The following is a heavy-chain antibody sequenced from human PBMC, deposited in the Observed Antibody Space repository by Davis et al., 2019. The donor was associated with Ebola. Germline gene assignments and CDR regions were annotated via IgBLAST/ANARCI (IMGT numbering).Heavy chain of an antibody. CDR2: ISYDGNNK. D-gene: IGHD2-21*01. V-gene: IGHV3-30*04. J-gene: IGHJ4*02. CDR1: GFTFTRFP. CDR3: ARHISWAFDD. Sequence: GESLKISCAASGFTFTRFPMHWVRQAPGKGLEWVALISYDGNNKYYAGSVKGRFTVSRDNSKKTMYLQMNSLRAEDTAVYYCARHISWAFDDWGRGTLVTVSS.